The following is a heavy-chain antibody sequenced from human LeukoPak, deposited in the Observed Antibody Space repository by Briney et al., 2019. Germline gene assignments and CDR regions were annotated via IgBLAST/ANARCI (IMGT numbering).Heavy chain of an antibody. V-gene: IGHV3-53*01. CDR2: IYSGGNT. CDR3: ARDSIAVAGRDY. CDR1: GFTVSSNY. Sequence: PGGSLRLSCAASGFTVSSNYMSWVRQTPGKGLEWVSVIYSGGNTYYADSVKGRFTISRDNSKNTLYLQMNSLREEDTAVYYCARDSIAVAGRDYWGQGTLVTVSS. J-gene: IGHJ4*02. D-gene: IGHD6-19*01.